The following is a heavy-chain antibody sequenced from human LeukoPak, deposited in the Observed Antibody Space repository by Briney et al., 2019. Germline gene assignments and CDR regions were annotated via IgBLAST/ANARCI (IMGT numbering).Heavy chain of an antibody. CDR2: IYSGGST. V-gene: IGHV3-66*02. D-gene: IGHD2-2*01. Sequence: GGSLRLSCAASGFTVSSNYMSWVRQAPGKGLEWVSVIYSGGSTYYADSVKGRFTISRDNSKNTLYLQVNSLRAEDTAVHYCARDERIGYCSSTSCHFDYWGQGTLVTVSS. CDR3: ARDERIGYCSSTSCHFDY. CDR1: GFTVSSNY. J-gene: IGHJ4*02.